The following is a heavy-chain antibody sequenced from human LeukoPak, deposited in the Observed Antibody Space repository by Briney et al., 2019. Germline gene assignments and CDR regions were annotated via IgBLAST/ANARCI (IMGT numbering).Heavy chain of an antibody. CDR3: AREQIIVAAIYFDY. V-gene: IGHV4-61*01. D-gene: IGHD2-2*02. J-gene: IGHJ4*02. CDR1: GGSVSSGSYY. CDR2: IYYSGST. Sequence: PSETLSLTCTVSGGSVSSGSYYWSWIRQPPGKGLEWIGYIYYSGSTNYNPSLKSRVTISVDTSKNQFSLKLSSVTAADTAVYYCAREQIIVAAIYFDYWGQGTLVTVSS.